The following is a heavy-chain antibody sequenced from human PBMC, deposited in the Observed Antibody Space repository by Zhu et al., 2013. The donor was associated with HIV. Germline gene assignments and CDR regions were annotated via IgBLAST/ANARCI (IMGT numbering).Heavy chain of an antibody. CDR2: ISPYNGNT. CDR1: GYTFTAYY. Sequence: QVQLSQSGAEVKKPGASVKVSCKPFGYTFTAYYIHWLRQAPGQGLEWMGWISPYNGNTNYAQKLQGRVTMTTDTSTSTAYMELRSLRSDDAAVYYCARPYDFWSGSTPNFGYWGQGTLVTVSS. D-gene: IGHD3-3*01. J-gene: IGHJ4*02. CDR3: ARPYDFWSGSTPNFGY. V-gene: IGHV1-18*04.